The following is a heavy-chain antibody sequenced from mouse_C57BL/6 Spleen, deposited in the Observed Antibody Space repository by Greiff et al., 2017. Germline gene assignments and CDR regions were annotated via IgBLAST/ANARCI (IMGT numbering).Heavy chain of an antibody. J-gene: IGHJ1*03. CDR2: IYPGSGST. D-gene: IGHD1-1*01. CDR3: ARGLYGSSYDWYFDV. CDR1: GYTFTSYW. Sequence: VQLPQPGAELVKPGASVKMSCKASGYTFTSYWITWVKQRPGQGLEWIGDIYPGSGSTNYNEKFKSKATLTVDTSSSTAYMQLSSLTSEDSAVYYGARGLYGSSYDWYFDVWGTGTTVTVSS. V-gene: IGHV1-55*01.